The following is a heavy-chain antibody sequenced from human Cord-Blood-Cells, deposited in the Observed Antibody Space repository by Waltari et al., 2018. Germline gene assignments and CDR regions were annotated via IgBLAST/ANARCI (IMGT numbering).Heavy chain of an antibody. CDR2: INTSGGST. CDR3: AREGLGDAFDI. CDR1: GYTFTSYY. Sequence: QVQLVQSGAEVKKPGASVKVSCKASGYTFTSYYMHWVRQAPGQGLEGMGIINTSGGSTSYAQNFQGRVTMTGDTSTSTFYMELSSVRSEDTAVYYCAREGLGDAFDIWGQGTMVTVSS. J-gene: IGHJ3*02. V-gene: IGHV1-46*01.